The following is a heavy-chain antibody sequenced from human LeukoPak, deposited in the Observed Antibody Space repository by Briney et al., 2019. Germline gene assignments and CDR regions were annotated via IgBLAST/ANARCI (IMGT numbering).Heavy chain of an antibody. CDR3: AIEVSVAGSKWFDP. J-gene: IGHJ5*02. CDR2: IFYSGST. CDR1: GGSISSYY. V-gene: IGHV4-59*01. D-gene: IGHD6-19*01. Sequence: SETLSLTCTVSGGSISSYYWSWIRQPPGKGLEWIGYIFYSGSTNYNPSLKSRVTISVTSKNQFSLKLSSVTAADTAVYFCAIEVSVAGSKWFDPWGQGALVTVSS.